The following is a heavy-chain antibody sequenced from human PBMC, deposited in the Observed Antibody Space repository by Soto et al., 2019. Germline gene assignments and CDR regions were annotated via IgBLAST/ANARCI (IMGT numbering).Heavy chain of an antibody. D-gene: IGHD5-18*01. V-gene: IGHV4-59*08. J-gene: IGHJ4*02. Sequence: QVQLQESGPGLVKPSETLSLTCTVSSGSISLYYWTWIRQPPGKGLEWIGYIYYSGSTNYNPSLKSRVTMSIDTSKNQFSLKLTSATAADTAVYYCATYDVDTAMDHWGQGTLVTVSS. CDR3: ATYDVDTAMDH. CDR2: IYYSGST. CDR1: SGSISLYY.